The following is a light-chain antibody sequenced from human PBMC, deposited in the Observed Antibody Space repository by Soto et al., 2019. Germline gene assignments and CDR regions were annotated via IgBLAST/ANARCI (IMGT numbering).Light chain of an antibody. CDR1: HSVQSF. Sequence: VMTQSPATLSVSLGERATLSCKASHSVQSFLAWYQQKPGQTPRLLIWGASFRATGVPDRFSGSGSGTEFTLSINSLQSEDAAIYFCLQYDNLWTFGQGTRVEI. CDR3: LQYDNLWT. CDR2: GAS. J-gene: IGKJ1*01. V-gene: IGKV3-15*01.